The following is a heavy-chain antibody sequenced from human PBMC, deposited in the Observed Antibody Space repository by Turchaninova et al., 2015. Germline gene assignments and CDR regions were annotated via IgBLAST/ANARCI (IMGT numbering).Heavy chain of an antibody. CDR1: GDTFTGYS. V-gene: IGHV1-2*04. CDR2: INPDTGGT. D-gene: IGHD6-13*01. CDR3: ARVRSYSNTWYYFDS. J-gene: IGHJ4*02. Sequence: QVQLVQSGAEVNTPGASGKVSCKASGDTFTGYSIHLVRHTPGQGLEWMGWINPDTGGTNYAQKFQDWVTVTRDTSISTAYMELSRLTSDHTAVYYCARVRSYSNTWYYFDSWGQGTLITVSS.